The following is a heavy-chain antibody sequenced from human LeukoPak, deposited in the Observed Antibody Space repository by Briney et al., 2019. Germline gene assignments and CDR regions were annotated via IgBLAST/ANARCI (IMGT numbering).Heavy chain of an antibody. CDR3: ARESSFDY. CDR2: ITAYNGNT. CDR1: GYTFTSYG. Sequence: ASATVSCTASGYTFTSYGIIWVRQAPGQGLQWMGGITAYNGNTNYAQNLQGRVTMTTDTSTSTAYMELRNLISDDTAVYFCARESSFDYWGQGTLVTVSS. V-gene: IGHV1-18*01. J-gene: IGHJ4*02. D-gene: IGHD6-6*01.